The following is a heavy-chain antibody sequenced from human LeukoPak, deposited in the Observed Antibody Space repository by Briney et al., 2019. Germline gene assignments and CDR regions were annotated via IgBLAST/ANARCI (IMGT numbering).Heavy chain of an antibody. V-gene: IGHV1-18*01. CDR2: ISAYNGNP. Sequence: ASVTVSCMASGYTFTNYGISWVRQAPGQGLEWMGWISAYNGNPNYAQKLQGRVNITTDTSTSTAYMELRSLRSDDTAVYYCARGRIMITFGGVIAPCAFDIWGQGTMVTVSS. J-gene: IGHJ3*02. D-gene: IGHD3-16*02. CDR1: GYTFTNYG. CDR3: ARGRIMITFGGVIAPCAFDI.